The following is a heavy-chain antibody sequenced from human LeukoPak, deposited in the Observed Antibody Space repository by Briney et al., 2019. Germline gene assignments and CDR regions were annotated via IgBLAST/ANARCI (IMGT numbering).Heavy chain of an antibody. Sequence: SETLSLTCAVYGGSFSGYYWSWIRQPPGKGLEWIGEINHSGSTNYNPSFKSRVTISVDTSKNQFSLKLSSVTAADTAVYYCARLRGYSYGPRSYGMDVWGQGTTVTVSS. D-gene: IGHD5-18*01. V-gene: IGHV4-34*01. CDR2: INHSGST. J-gene: IGHJ6*02. CDR1: GGSFSGYY. CDR3: ARLRGYSYGPRSYGMDV.